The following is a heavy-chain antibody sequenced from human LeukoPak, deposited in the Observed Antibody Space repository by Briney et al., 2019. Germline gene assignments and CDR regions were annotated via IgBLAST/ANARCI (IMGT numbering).Heavy chain of an antibody. CDR1: GGTFSSYA. CDR3: AKAPGYDFLSGYFVRDEGSGAFDI. Sequence: SVKVSCKASGGTFSSYAISWLRQAPGQGLEWMGGIIPIFGTANYAQKFQGRVTITADESTSTAYMELSSLRSEDTAVYYCAKAPGYDFLSGYFVRDEGSGAFDIWGQGPMVTVSS. J-gene: IGHJ3*02. D-gene: IGHD3-3*01. V-gene: IGHV1-69*01. CDR2: IIPIFGTA.